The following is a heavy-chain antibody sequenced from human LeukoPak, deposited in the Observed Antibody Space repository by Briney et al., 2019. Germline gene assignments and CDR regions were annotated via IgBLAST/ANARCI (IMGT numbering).Heavy chain of an antibody. CDR2: IYYSGST. CDR3: ARGVTTDYFDY. V-gene: IGHV4-59*01. CDR1: GGSISSYY. J-gene: IGHJ4*02. D-gene: IGHD4-17*01. Sequence: SETLPLTCTVSGGSISSYYWSWIRQPPGKGLEWIGYIYYSGSTNYNPSLKSRVTISVDTSKNQFSLKLSSVTAADTAVYYCARGVTTDYFDYWGQGTLVTVSS.